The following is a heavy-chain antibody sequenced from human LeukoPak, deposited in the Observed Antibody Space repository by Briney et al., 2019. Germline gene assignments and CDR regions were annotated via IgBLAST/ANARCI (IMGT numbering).Heavy chain of an antibody. CDR3: ARHSSSGSYLYFDY. Sequence: SETLSLTCTVSGGSISSYYWSWIRQPPGKGLEWIGYIYYSGSTNYNPSLKSRVTISVDTSKNQFSLKLSSVTAADTAVYYCARHSSSGSYLYFDYWGQGTLVTVSS. J-gene: IGHJ4*02. CDR2: IYYSGST. D-gene: IGHD1-26*01. V-gene: IGHV4-59*08. CDR1: GGSISSYY.